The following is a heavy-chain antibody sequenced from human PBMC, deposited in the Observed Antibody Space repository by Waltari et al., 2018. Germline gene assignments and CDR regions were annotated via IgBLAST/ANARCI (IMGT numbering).Heavy chain of an antibody. CDR1: GGSFSGYY. Sequence: QVQLQQWGAGLLKPSETLSLTCAVYGGSFSGYYWSWIRQPPGKGLEWIGEINHSGSTNYNPSLKSRVTISVDTSKNQFSLKLSSVTAADTAVYYCARWDYYGSGSLSFDYWGQGTLVTVSS. CDR3: ARWDYYGSGSLSFDY. V-gene: IGHV4-34*01. J-gene: IGHJ4*02. D-gene: IGHD3-10*01. CDR2: INHSGST.